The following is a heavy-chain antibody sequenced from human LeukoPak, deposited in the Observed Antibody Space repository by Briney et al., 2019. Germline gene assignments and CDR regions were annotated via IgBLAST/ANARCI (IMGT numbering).Heavy chain of an antibody. CDR1: GFTVSSNY. Sequence: GGSLRLSCAASGFTVSSNYMSWVRQAPGKGLEWVSVIYSGGSTYYADSVKGRFTVSRDNSKNTLYLQMNSLRAEDTAVYYCAKDTKVYYGSGSYAPDYWGQGTLVTVSS. J-gene: IGHJ4*02. CDR3: AKDTKVYYGSGSYAPDY. D-gene: IGHD3-10*01. V-gene: IGHV3-66*02. CDR2: IYSGGST.